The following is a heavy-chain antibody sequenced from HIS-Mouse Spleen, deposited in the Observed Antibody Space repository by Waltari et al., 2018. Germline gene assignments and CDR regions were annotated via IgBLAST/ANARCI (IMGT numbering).Heavy chain of an antibody. Sequence: QVQLVESGGGVVQPGRSLRLSCAASGFTFSSYGMHWVRQAPGKGLEWVAVIWYDGSNKYYADSVKGRFTISRDNSKNTLYLQMNSLRAEDTAVYYCARDQGGSYFDYWGQGTLVTVSS. CDR1: GFTFSSYG. CDR3: ARDQGGSYFDY. D-gene: IGHD1-26*01. CDR2: IWYDGSNK. J-gene: IGHJ4*02. V-gene: IGHV3-33*01.